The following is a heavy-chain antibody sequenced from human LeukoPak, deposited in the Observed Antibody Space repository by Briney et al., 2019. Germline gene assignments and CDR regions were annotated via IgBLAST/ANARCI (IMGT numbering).Heavy chain of an antibody. V-gene: IGHV4-39*07. D-gene: IGHD5-18*01. J-gene: IGHJ4*02. Sequence: SETLSLICTVSGGSISSSSYYWGWIRQPPGKGLEWIGEINHSGSTNYNPSLKSRVTISVDTSKNQFSLKLSSVTAADTAVYYCARGGQLWLHHSRYFDYWGQGTLVTVSS. CDR2: INHSGST. CDR1: GGSISSSSYY. CDR3: ARGGQLWLHHSRYFDY.